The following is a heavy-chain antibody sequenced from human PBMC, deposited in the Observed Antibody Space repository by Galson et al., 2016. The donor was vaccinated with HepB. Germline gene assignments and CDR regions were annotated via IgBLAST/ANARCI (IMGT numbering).Heavy chain of an antibody. CDR2: IIPMFGIV. V-gene: IGHV1-69*13. Sequence: SVKVSCKASGGTFTTYAISWVRQAPGQGLEWMGGIIPMFGIVDTEQKFQGRVTITADESTSTAYMELTSLRSEDTALYYCARSTMIMGPPYYGFDVWGQGTTVTVSS. D-gene: IGHD3-22*01. CDR1: GGTFTTYA. J-gene: IGHJ6*02. CDR3: ARSTMIMGPPYYGFDV.